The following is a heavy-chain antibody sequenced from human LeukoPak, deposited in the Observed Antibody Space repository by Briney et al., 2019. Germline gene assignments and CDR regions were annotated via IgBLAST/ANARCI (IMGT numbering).Heavy chain of an antibody. V-gene: IGHV3-21*01. CDR1: GFTFSSYS. CDR3: ARDPSSGWYLKGWFDP. J-gene: IGHJ5*02. Sequence: GGSLRHSCADSGFTFSSYSMNGVRQAPGKGLEWVSSISSSSSYIYYADSVKGRFTISRDNAKNSLYLQMNSLRAEDTAVYYCARDPSSGWYLKGWFDPWGQGTLVTVSS. D-gene: IGHD6-19*01. CDR2: ISSSSSYI.